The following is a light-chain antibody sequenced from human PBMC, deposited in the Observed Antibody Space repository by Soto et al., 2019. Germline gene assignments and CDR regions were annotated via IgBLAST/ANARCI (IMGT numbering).Light chain of an antibody. CDR3: QQYNSYSQT. CDR1: QSISSW. V-gene: IGKV1-5*01. Sequence: DIQMTQSPSTLSASVGDRVTITCRASQSISSWLAWYPQKPGKAPKLLIYDASSLESGGRSRFSGSGSGTEFTLTISSLQPDDFATYYCQQYNSYSQTFGQGTKVEIK. J-gene: IGKJ1*01. CDR2: DAS.